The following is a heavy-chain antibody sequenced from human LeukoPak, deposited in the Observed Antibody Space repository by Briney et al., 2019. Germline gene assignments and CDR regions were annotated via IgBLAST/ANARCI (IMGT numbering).Heavy chain of an antibody. J-gene: IGHJ4*02. V-gene: IGHV3-30*14. CDR2: ILYDGNNI. D-gene: IGHD3-10*01. Sequence: GTSLRLSCAASGFTFSSYAMHWVRQAPGKGLQWVAFILYDGNNIHYADSVKGRFTISRDNSKNTLYLQMNSLRAEDTAVYYCARGVTYYYGSGGYFDYWGQGTLVTVSS. CDR3: ARGVTYYYGSGGYFDY. CDR1: GFTFSSYA.